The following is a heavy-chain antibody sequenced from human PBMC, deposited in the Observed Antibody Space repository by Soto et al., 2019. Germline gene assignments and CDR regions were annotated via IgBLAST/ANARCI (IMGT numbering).Heavy chain of an antibody. CDR3: AKDSRDSSGYWLSYYYYGMDV. V-gene: IGHV1-18*01. CDR1: GYTFTSYG. D-gene: IGHD3-22*01. Sequence: EASVKVSCNASGYTFTSYGISWVRQAPGQGLEWTGWIRAYNGNTNYAQKLQGRVTMTTDTSTSTAYMELRSLRAEDTAVYYCAKDSRDSSGYWLSYYYYGMDVWGQGTTVTVSS. J-gene: IGHJ6*02. CDR2: IRAYNGNT.